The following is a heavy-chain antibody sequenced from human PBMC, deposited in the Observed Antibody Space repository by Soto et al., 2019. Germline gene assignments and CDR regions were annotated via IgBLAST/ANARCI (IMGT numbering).Heavy chain of an antibody. V-gene: IGHV1-69*01. Sequence: QVQLVQSGAEVKKPGSSVKVSCKASGGTFSSYAISWVRQAPGQGLEWMGGIIPIFVTANYAQKFQGRVTITADESTSTAYMELSSLRSEDTAVYYCARITIFGVVITHYYYYGMDVWGQGTTVTVSS. CDR3: ARITIFGVVITHYYYYGMDV. J-gene: IGHJ6*02. D-gene: IGHD3-3*01. CDR2: IIPIFVTA. CDR1: GGTFSSYA.